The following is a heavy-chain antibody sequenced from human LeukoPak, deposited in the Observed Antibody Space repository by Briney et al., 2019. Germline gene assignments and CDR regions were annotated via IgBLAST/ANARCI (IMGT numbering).Heavy chain of an antibody. V-gene: IGHV1-2*02. Sequence: ASVKVSCKASGYTFTGYYMHWVRQAPGQGLEWMGWINPDPGGTSYAQKFHGRVTMTRDTSISTVYMELNRLTSDDTAVYYCARAPVRGYHWFDPWGQGTLVTVSS. J-gene: IGHJ5*02. CDR1: GYTFTGYY. CDR3: ARAPVRGYHWFDP. D-gene: IGHD3-16*02. CDR2: INPDPGGT.